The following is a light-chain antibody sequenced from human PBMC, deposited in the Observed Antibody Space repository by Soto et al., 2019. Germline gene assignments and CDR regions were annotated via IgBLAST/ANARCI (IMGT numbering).Light chain of an antibody. J-gene: IGLJ2*01. V-gene: IGLV1-44*01. CDR3: AAWDDSLNGVE. CDR2: SNN. CDR1: SSNIGSST. Sequence: QSALTQPPSASGTPGQRVTISCSGSSSNIGSSTVNWYQHLPGTAPKLLIYSNNARSSGVPDRFSGSKSGTSASLAISGLQSEDEADYYCAAWDDSLNGVEFGGGTQLTVL.